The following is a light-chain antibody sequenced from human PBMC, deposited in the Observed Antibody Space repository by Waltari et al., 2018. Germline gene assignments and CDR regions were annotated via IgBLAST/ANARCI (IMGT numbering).Light chain of an antibody. CDR3: QQCYTFPYT. CDR1: QSVVFSSNNKNY. CDR2: WAS. J-gene: IGKJ2*01. Sequence: DIVLTQSPDSLAVSLGERGTINCKSNQSVVFSSNNKNYLAWYQQKPGQPPKLLITWASTRESGVPDRFSGSGSETDFTLTISSLQAEDVAVYYCQQCYTFPYTFGQGPSWRSN. V-gene: IGKV4-1*01.